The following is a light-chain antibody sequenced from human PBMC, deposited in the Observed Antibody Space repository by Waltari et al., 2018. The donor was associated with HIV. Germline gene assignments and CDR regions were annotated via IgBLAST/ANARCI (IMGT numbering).Light chain of an antibody. V-gene: IGKV1-5*03. CDR2: QAS. J-gene: IGKJ2*01. CDR3: QQYHTYLT. CDR1: QSVGSF. Sequence: IRMAQSPSTLSPSLGDRVTITCRASQSVGSFLAWYQRKPGKAPKLLIFQASSLQTGVPSRFSGSGSGTYFTLTITSLQPEDFASYYCQQYHTYLTFGQGTDLE.